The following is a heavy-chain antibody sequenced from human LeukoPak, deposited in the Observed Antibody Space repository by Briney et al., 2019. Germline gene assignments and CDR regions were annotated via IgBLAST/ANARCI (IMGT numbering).Heavy chain of an antibody. J-gene: IGHJ4*02. D-gene: IGHD5-24*01. CDR2: VNGEGGYR. CDR3: VRTGDDYNFDY. CDR1: GFSISSFW. V-gene: IGHV3-74*01. Sequence: GGSLRLSCAASGFSISSFWMHWVRQAPGKGLVWVSRVNGEGGYRNYADSVKGRFTISRDNARNTLYLKMHSMRAEDTAVYYCVRTGDDYNFDYWGQGSLVTVSS.